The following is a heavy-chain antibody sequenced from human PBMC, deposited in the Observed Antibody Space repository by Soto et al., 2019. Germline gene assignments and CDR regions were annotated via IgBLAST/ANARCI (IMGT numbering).Heavy chain of an antibody. CDR3: ARVARGYSGYVGNMNHKTGRYYYYYYMDV. J-gene: IGHJ6*03. D-gene: IGHD5-12*01. Sequence: SETLSLTCTVSGGSISSYYWSWIRQPPGKGLEWIGYIYYSGSTNYNPSLKSRVTISVDTSKNQFSLKLSSVTAADTAVYYCARVARGYSGYVGNMNHKTGRYYYYYYMDVWGKGTTVTVSS. CDR1: GGSISSYY. V-gene: IGHV4-59*01. CDR2: IYYSGST.